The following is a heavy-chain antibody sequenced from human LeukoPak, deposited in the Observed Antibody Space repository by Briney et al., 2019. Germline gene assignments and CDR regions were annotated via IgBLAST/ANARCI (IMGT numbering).Heavy chain of an antibody. Sequence: GASVNVSCKASGGTFSSYAISWVRQAPGQGHEWMGGIIPIFGKANYEQKFQGRVTITANESRSTGDMELRSLRSEDTALYYCAGSSGGSYLPYNWFDPWGQGTLVTVSS. V-gene: IGHV1-69*13. J-gene: IGHJ5*02. CDR1: GGTFSSYA. CDR2: IIPIFGKA. D-gene: IGHD2-15*01. CDR3: AGSSGGSYLPYNWFDP.